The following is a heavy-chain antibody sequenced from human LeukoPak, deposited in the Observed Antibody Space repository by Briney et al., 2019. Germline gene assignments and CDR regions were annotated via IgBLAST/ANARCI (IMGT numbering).Heavy chain of an antibody. CDR1: GGSISSGGYY. CDR2: IYYSGST. V-gene: IGHV4-31*03. J-gene: IGHJ4*02. Sequence: SQTLSLTCTVSGGSISSGGYYWSWIRQHPGKGLEWIGYIYYSGSTYYNPSLKSRVTISVDTSKNQFSLKLSSVTPADTAVYYCARVRRDSYLDYWGQGTLVTVSS. D-gene: IGHD3-16*01. CDR3: ARVRRDSYLDY.